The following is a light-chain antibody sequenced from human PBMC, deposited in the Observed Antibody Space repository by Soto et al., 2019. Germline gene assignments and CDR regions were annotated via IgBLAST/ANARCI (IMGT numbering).Light chain of an antibody. CDR1: QTVRNNY. CDR3: QKYSSSPSIT. Sequence: EFVLTQSPGTLSLSPGERATLSCRASQTVRNNYLAWYQQKPGQAPRLLIYDASSRATGIPDRFSGGGSGTDFTLTISRLEPEDFAVYYCQKYSSSPSITFGQGTRLEIK. J-gene: IGKJ5*01. CDR2: DAS. V-gene: IGKV3-20*01.